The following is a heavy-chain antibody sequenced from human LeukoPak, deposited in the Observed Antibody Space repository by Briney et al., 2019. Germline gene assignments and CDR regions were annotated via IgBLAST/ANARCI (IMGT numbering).Heavy chain of an antibody. CDR3: VSPRGFSYGYFDY. CDR1: GGSISYTNYY. Sequence: PSETLSLTCTVSGGSISYTNYYWGWIRQPPGKGLEWIGSIYYSKNTYYNPSLKSRVTISADTSKNQFSLTLGSVSATDTAVYYCVSPRGFSYGYFDYWGQGTLVTVSS. CDR2: IYYSKNT. J-gene: IGHJ4*02. V-gene: IGHV4-39*01. D-gene: IGHD5-18*01.